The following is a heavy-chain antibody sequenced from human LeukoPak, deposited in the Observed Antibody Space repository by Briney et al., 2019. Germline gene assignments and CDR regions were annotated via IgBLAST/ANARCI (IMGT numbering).Heavy chain of an antibody. CDR3: ARTIRPSSSWSPVSQYFDY. J-gene: IGHJ4*02. Sequence: PGGSLRLSCAASGFSFSDCGMHWVRQAPDKGLEWVALIWKDGGDKYYSDSVKGRFTISRDNSKNTLDLQMNSLRAEDTAVYYCARTIRPSSSWSPVSQYFDYWGQGTLVTVSS. V-gene: IGHV3-33*01. CDR1: GFSFSDCG. CDR2: IWKDGGDK. D-gene: IGHD6-13*01.